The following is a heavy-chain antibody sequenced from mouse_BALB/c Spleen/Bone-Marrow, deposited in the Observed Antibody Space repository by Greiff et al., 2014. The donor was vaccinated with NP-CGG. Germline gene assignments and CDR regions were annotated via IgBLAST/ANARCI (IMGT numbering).Heavy chain of an antibody. J-gene: IGHJ2*01. CDR2: IRNKANGYTT. CDR3: ARDRGLLRFDY. CDR1: GFTFTYYY. D-gene: IGHD2-3*01. V-gene: IGHV7-3*02. Sequence: EVQGVESGGGLVQPGGSLRLSCATSGFTFTYYYMSWVRQPPGKALEWLGFIRNKANGYTTEYSASVKGRFTISRDNSQSILYLQMNTLRAEDSATYYCARDRGLLRFDYWGQGTTLTVSS.